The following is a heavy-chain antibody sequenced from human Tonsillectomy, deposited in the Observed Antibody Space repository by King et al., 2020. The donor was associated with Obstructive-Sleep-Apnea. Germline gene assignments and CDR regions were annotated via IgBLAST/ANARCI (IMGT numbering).Heavy chain of an antibody. Sequence: VQLQQWGAGLLKPSETLSLTCAVYGGSFSGYYWSWIRQPPGKGREWIGEINHSGSTNYNPSLKSRVTISVDTSKNQFSLKLSSVTAADTAVYYCARVPGWYSSGWYYYYYGMDVWGQGTTVTVSS. CDR3: ARVPGWYSSGWYYYYYGMDV. J-gene: IGHJ6*02. CDR2: INHSGST. V-gene: IGHV4-34*01. D-gene: IGHD6-19*01. CDR1: GGSFSGYY.